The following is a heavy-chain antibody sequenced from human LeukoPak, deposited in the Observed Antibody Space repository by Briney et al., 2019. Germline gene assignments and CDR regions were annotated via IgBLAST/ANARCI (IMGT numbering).Heavy chain of an antibody. CDR1: GGTISSSGYY. CDR2: VYYSGSA. CDR3: ARGSQVDDFWSGYRAPLDY. Sequence: SETLSLTCTVSGGTISSSGYYWSWIRQTPGKGLEWIGTVYYSGSAYYNPSLKTQVTISVDTSKNQSSLKLSSVTAADTAVYYCARGSQVDDFWSGYRAPLDYWGQGTLVTVSS. D-gene: IGHD3-3*01. V-gene: IGHV4-39*01. J-gene: IGHJ4*02.